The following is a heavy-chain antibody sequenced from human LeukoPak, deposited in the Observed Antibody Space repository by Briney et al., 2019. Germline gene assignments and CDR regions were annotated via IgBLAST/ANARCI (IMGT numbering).Heavy chain of an antibody. Sequence: SETLSLTCTVPGGSISSYYWSWIRQPPGKGLEWIGYIYYSGSTNYNPSLKSRVTISVDTSKNQFSLKLSSVTAADTPVYYCARQSRASKPALFDYWGQGTLVTVSS. V-gene: IGHV4-59*08. CDR1: GGSISSYY. CDR2: IYYSGST. J-gene: IGHJ4*02. CDR3: ARQSRASKPALFDY.